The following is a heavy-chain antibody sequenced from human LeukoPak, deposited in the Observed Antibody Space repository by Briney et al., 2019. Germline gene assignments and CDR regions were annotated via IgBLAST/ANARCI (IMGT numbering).Heavy chain of an antibody. Sequence: GGSLRLSCAVSGITLSNYGMSWVRQAPGKGLEWVAGISDSGGRTNYADSVKGRFTISRDNPKNTLYLQVNSLRPEDTAVYFCAKRGLVIRVILVGFHKEAYYFDSWGQGVLVTVSS. J-gene: IGHJ4*02. CDR3: AKRGLVIRVILVGFHKEAYYFDS. D-gene: IGHD3-22*01. CDR2: ISDSGGRT. V-gene: IGHV3-23*01. CDR1: GITLSNYG.